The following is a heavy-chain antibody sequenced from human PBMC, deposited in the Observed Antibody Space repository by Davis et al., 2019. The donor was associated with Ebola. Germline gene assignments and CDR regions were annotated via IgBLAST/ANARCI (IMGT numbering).Heavy chain of an antibody. V-gene: IGHV1-8*01. CDR2: MNPNSGNT. CDR3: ARDHQWGWGLHYYYGMDV. D-gene: IGHD1-26*01. J-gene: IGHJ6*02. Sequence: ASVKVSCKASGYTFTSYDINWVRQATGQGLEWMGWMNPNSGNTGYAQKLQGRVTMTTDTSTSTAYMELRSLRSDDTAVYYCARDHQWGWGLHYYYGMDVWGQGTTVTVSS. CDR1: GYTFTSYD.